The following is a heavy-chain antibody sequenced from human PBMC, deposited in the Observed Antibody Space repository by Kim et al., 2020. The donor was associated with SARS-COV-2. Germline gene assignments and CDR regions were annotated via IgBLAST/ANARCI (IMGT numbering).Heavy chain of an antibody. CDR3: ARRTKGVVAAKGGRNWYFDL. D-gene: IGHD2-15*01. CDR1: GGSISSSSYY. J-gene: IGHJ2*01. Sequence: SETLSLTCTVSGGSISSSSYYWGWIRQPPGKGLEWIGSIYYSGSTYYNPSLKSRVTISVDTSKNQFSLKLSSVTAADTAVYYCARRTKGVVAAKGGRNWYFDLWGRGTLVTVSS. V-gene: IGHV4-39*01. CDR2: IYYSGST.